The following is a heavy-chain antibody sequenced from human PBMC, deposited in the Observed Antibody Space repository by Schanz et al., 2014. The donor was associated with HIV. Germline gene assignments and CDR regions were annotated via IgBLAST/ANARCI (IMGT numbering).Heavy chain of an antibody. CDR1: GDTFSSYS. CDR3: ARWRSGAPSN. D-gene: IGHD3-10*01. J-gene: IGHJ4*02. Sequence: QVQLVQSGAEVKKPGSSVKVSCKASGDTFSSYSISWVRQAPGQGLEWVGGIIPIFDTTKYAQKFQGRVTITADKSTSTAYMELSSLRSEDTAVYFCARWRSGAPSNWGQGTLVTVSS. CDR2: IIPIFDTT. V-gene: IGHV1-69*06.